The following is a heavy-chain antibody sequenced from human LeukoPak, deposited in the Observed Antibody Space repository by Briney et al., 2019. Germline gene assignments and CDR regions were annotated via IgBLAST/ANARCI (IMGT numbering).Heavy chain of an antibody. J-gene: IGHJ4*02. CDR2: ISVYNGHT. V-gene: IGHV1-18*01. CDR1: GYSFTSYG. CDR3: ARHLSHYYDTSGYSDF. Sequence: ASVKVSCKTSGYSFTSYGISWVRQAPGQGLEWMGRISVYNGHTNYAQNLQGRVTMTTDTSTSTAYMELGSLRSDDTAVYYCARHLSHYYDTSGYSDFWGQGTLVTVSS. D-gene: IGHD3-22*01.